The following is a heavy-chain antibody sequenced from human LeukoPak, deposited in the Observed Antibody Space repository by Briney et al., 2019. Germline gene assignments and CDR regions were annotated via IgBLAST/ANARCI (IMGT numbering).Heavy chain of an antibody. CDR2: IYYSGST. CDR3: AREKDFWSGYTVVGYFDY. J-gene: IGHJ4*02. D-gene: IGHD3-3*01. CDR1: GGSISSGGYY. Sequence: SETLSLTCTVSGGSISSGGYYWSWIRQHPGKGLEWIGYIYYSGSTYYNPSLKSRVTISVDTSKNQFSLKLSSVTAADTAVYYCAREKDFWSGYTVVGYFDYWGQGTLVTVSS. V-gene: IGHV4-31*03.